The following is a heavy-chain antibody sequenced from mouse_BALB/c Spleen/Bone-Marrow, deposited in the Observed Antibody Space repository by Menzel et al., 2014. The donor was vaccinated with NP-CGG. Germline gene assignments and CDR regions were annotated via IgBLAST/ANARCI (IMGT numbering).Heavy chain of an antibody. J-gene: IGHJ4*01. Sequence: QVQLKESGPGLVQPSQSLSITCTVSGFSLTSYGVHWVRQSPGKGLEWLGVIWSGGSTDYNAAFISRLSISKDNSKSQVFFKMNSLQANDTAIYYCARNKGRRGTGAMDYRGQGTSVTVSS. V-gene: IGHV2-2*02. CDR2: IWSGGST. CDR1: GFSLTSYG. D-gene: IGHD2-14*01. CDR3: ARNKGRRGTGAMDY.